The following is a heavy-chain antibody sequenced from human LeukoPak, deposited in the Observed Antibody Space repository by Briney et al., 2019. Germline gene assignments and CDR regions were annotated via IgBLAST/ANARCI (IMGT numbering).Heavy chain of an antibody. CDR3: ASKKVGQWLY. Sequence: GGSLRLSCAASGFIFSSYWMAWVRQAPGKGLEWVANIKEDGSDKNYVESLKGRFTISRDNAKNSLYLQMDSLRAEDTAVYYCASKKVGQWLYWGQGTLVTVSS. J-gene: IGHJ4*02. CDR2: IKEDGSDK. D-gene: IGHD6-19*01. V-gene: IGHV3-7*01. CDR1: GFIFSSYW.